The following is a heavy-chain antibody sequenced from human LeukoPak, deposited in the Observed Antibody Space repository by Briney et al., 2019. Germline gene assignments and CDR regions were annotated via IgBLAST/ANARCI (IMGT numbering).Heavy chain of an antibody. V-gene: IGHV4-59*01. CDR1: GGSISSYY. CDR3: ARDEGATFGDAFDI. Sequence: SETLSFTCTVSGGSISSYYWSWIRQPPGKGLEWIGYIYYSGSTNYNPSLKSRVTISVDTSKNQFSLKLSSVTAADTAVYYCARDEGATFGDAFDIWGQGTMVTVSS. D-gene: IGHD1-26*01. CDR2: IYYSGST. J-gene: IGHJ3*02.